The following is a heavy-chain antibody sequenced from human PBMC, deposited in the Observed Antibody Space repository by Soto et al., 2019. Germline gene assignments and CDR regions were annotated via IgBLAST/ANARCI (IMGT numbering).Heavy chain of an antibody. CDR1: GGSFSGYY. CDR3: ARDRGMDV. J-gene: IGHJ6*02. Sequence: SETLSLTCAVYGGSFSGYYWSWIRQPPGKGLEWIGEINHSGSTNYNPSLKSRVTISVDTSKNQFSLKLSSVTAADTAVYYCARDRGMDVWGQGTTVTVS. CDR2: INHSGST. V-gene: IGHV4-34*01.